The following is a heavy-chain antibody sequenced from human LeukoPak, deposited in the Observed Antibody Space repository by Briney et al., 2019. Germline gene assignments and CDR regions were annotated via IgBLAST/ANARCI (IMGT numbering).Heavy chain of an antibody. D-gene: IGHD6-19*01. CDR2: ITRSSTTI. CDR3: ARTREQWQVLDY. J-gene: IGHJ4*02. V-gene: IGHV3-48*02. Sequence: PGGSLRLSCVASGFNFSIYSMNWVRQAPGKGLEWVSYITRSSTTIYYADSVKGRFTISRDNSKNMVYLQMNSLRDEDTAVYYCARTREQWQVLDYWGQGTLVTVSS. CDR1: GFNFSIYS.